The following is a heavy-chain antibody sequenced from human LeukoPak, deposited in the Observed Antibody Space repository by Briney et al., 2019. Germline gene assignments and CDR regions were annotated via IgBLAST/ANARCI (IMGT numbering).Heavy chain of an antibody. CDR2: INQDGNEK. CDR3: ARVYEYTSGWYRFDY. D-gene: IGHD6-19*01. CDR1: GFTLRSYW. Sequence: GGSLRLSCAASGFTLRSYWMSWVRQAPGKGLEWVANINQDGNEKYYVDSVKGRFTISRDNAKNSLYLQMNSLRADDTAVYYCARVYEYTSGWYRFDYWGQGTLVTVSS. V-gene: IGHV3-7*01. J-gene: IGHJ4*02.